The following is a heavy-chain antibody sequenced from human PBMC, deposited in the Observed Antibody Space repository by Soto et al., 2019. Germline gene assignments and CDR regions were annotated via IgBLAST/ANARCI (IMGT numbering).Heavy chain of an antibody. CDR3: ARIKWGLDYYNGMDV. J-gene: IGHJ6*02. CDR1: GYSVSDYF. Sequence: QVQLVQSGAEVKKSGASVKVSCKASGYSVSDYFIQWVRQAPGQGLEWVAWINPKSAATNYAKKFQGMVSLTGDTSFSTAYMELTRLRPDDTAVYYCARIKWGLDYYNGMDVWGQGTTVIVSS. V-gene: IGHV1-2*02. D-gene: IGHD1-26*01. CDR2: INPKSAAT.